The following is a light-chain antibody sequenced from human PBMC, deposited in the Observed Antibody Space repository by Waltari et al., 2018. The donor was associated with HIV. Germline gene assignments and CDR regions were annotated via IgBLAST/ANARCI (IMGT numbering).Light chain of an antibody. J-gene: IGKJ5*01. Sequence: AIRMTQSPSSFSASTGDRVTITCRASQGISGDLAWYQQRPGKVPKLLIYAASTLQSGVPSRFSGSGSGTDFTLTISCLQSEDFATYYCHQYYSYPFTFGQGTQLEIK. CDR2: AAS. V-gene: IGKV1-8*01. CDR1: QGISGD. CDR3: HQYYSYPFT.